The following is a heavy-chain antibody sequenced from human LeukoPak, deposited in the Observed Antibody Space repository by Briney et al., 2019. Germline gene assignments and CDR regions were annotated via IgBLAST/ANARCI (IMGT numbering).Heavy chain of an antibody. D-gene: IGHD2-15*01. V-gene: IGHV4-59*08. J-gene: IGHJ5*01. CDR2: MFHTGTT. Sequence: SQTLSLTRSLSGGALSTYYWSWIRQPPGKGLEYIGYMFHTGTTNYNPSLKSRVTISLDTSTNQISLNLSSVTAADTAVYYCARHFCSGGACFWFDSWGQGTLVTVS. CDR1: GGALSTYY. CDR3: ARHFCSGGACFWFDS.